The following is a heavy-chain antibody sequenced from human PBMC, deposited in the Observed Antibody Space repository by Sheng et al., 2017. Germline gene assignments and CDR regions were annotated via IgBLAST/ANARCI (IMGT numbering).Heavy chain of an antibody. V-gene: IGHV3-23*01. CDR2: IGGGGGDI. CDR1: GFTFSSYA. Sequence: EVELLESGGGLVQPGGSLRLSCVASGFTFSSYAMSWVRQAPGKGLEWVSVIGGGGGDIGYVDSVRGRFTISRDNSKNTLYLQMDTLRAEDTAVYYCAKSHPIAKYGEIFDYWGQGTLVTVSS. CDR3: AKSHPIAKYGEIFDY. J-gene: IGHJ4*02. D-gene: IGHD6-13*01.